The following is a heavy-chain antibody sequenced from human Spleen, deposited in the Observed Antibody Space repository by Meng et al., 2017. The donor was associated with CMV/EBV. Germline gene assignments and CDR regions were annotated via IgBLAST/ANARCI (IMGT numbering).Heavy chain of an antibody. J-gene: IGHJ4*02. V-gene: IGHV1-2*02. CDR1: GYTFTGYY. D-gene: IGHD6-13*01. Sequence: ASVKVSCKASGYTFTGYYMHWVRQAPGQGLEWMGWINPNSGGTNYAQKFQGRVTMTRDTSISTAYMELSRLRSDDTAVYYCARDHREVAAAGTGEYFDYWGQGTLVTVSS. CDR3: ARDHREVAAAGTGEYFDY. CDR2: INPNSGGT.